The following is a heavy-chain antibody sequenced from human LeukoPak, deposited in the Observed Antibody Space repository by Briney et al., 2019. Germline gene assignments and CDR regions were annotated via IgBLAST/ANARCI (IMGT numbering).Heavy chain of an antibody. D-gene: IGHD2-8*01. J-gene: IGHJ3*02. CDR2: ISSSTSYI. Sequence: PGESLRLSCAASGFTFSSYSMNWVRQAPGKGLEWVSFISSSTSYISYADSVKGRFTISRDNAKSSLWLQMNSLRAEDTAVYYCARATNGRFDIWGQGTMVTVSS. CDR3: ARATNGRFDI. V-gene: IGHV3-21*01. CDR1: GFTFSSYS.